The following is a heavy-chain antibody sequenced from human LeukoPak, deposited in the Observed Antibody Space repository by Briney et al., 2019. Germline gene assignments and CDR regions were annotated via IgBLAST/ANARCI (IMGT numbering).Heavy chain of an antibody. J-gene: IGHJ6*03. CDR1: GFTFSSYV. V-gene: IGHV3-30*02. CDR2: IQYDGSTQ. D-gene: IGHD2-8*01. Sequence: GSLRLSCAASGFTFSSYVMHWVRQAPGKGLEWVAYIQYDGSTQQYADSVKGGFSISRDNSKNILYLQMNSLRAEDTAVYYCAKDRCSNGIGCYYYYMDVWGKGTTVTISS. CDR3: AKDRCSNGIGCYYYYMDV.